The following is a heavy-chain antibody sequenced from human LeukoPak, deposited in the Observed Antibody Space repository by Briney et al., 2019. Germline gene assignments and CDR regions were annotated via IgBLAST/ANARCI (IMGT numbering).Heavy chain of an antibody. Sequence: PGGSLRLSCAASGFTFSGYYMSWIRQAPGKGLEWVSCIGSSSSYTNYADSVKGRFTISRDNAKNSLYLQMDGLRAEDTAVYYCARDRGAVAATWFDYWGQGTLVTVSS. D-gene: IGHD6-19*01. V-gene: IGHV3-11*05. CDR3: ARDRGAVAATWFDY. CDR1: GFTFSGYY. J-gene: IGHJ4*02. CDR2: IGSSSSYT.